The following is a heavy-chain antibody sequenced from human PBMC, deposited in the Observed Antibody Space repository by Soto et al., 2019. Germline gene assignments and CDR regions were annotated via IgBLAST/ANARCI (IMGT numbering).Heavy chain of an antibody. CDR2: IYYSGST. J-gene: IGHJ6*03. D-gene: IGHD4-17*01. CDR1: GGSISSSSYY. V-gene: IGHV4-39*01. Sequence: PSETLSLTCTVSGGSISSSSYYWGWIRQPPGKGLEWIGSIYYSGSTYYNPSLKSRVTISVDTSKNQFSLKLSSVTAADTAVYYCARLLPNPLTTVTYNYHYMDVWGKGTTVTVSS. CDR3: ARLLPNPLTTVTYNYHYMDV.